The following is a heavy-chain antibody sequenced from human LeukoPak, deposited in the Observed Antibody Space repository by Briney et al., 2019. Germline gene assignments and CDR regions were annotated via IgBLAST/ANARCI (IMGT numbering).Heavy chain of an antibody. V-gene: IGHV1-18*01. D-gene: IGHD3-10*01. J-gene: IGHJ4*02. CDR2: ISAYNGNT. CDR3: ARDPLRVFPANGYFDY. Sequence: ASVKVSCKASGYTFTSYGISWVRQAPGQGLEWMGWISAYNGNTNYEQKLQGRVTMTTDTSTSTAYMELRSLRSDDTAVYYCARDPLRVFPANGYFDYWGQGTLVTVSS. CDR1: GYTFTSYG.